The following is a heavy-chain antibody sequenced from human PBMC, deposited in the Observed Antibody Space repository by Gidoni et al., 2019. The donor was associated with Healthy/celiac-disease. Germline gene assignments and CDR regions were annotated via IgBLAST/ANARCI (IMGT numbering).Heavy chain of an antibody. J-gene: IGHJ6*02. CDR2: IIPIFGTA. Sequence: QVQLVQSGAEVKKPGSSVKVSCKASGGTFSSYAISWVRQAPGQGLEWMGGIIPIFGTANYAQKFQGRVTITADESTSTAYMELSSLRSEDTAVYYCARTLYDYDILTGPTSYYYYGMDVWGQGTTVTVSS. D-gene: IGHD3-9*01. V-gene: IGHV1-69*01. CDR3: ARTLYDYDILTGPTSYYYYGMDV. CDR1: GGTFSSYA.